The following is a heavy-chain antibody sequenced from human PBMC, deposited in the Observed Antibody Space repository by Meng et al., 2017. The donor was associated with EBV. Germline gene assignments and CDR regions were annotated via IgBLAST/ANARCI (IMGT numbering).Heavy chain of an antibody. Sequence: VQVVECGAEVKKPGASVKVSCKASGYTFTSYDINWVRQATGQGLEWMGWMNPNSGNTGYAQKFQGRVTMTRNTSISTAYMELSSLRSEDTAVYYCARGPYYYDSSGYYYGEFDPWGQGTLVTVSS. V-gene: IGHV1-8*01. CDR2: MNPNSGNT. CDR3: ARGPYYYDSSGYYYGEFDP. J-gene: IGHJ5*02. D-gene: IGHD3-22*01. CDR1: GYTFTSYD.